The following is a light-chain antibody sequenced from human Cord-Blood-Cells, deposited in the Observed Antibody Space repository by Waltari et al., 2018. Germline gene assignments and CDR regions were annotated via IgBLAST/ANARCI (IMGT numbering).Light chain of an antibody. CDR2: AAS. CDR3: QQSYSTPLT. Sequence: DIQMTQSPSSLSASVGARVTITCRSSQSISSYLNWYQQKPGKVPKLLIYAASSLQSGVPSRFSGSGSGTDFTLNISSLQPEDFATYYCQQSYSTPLTFGGGTKVEIK. V-gene: IGKV1-39*01. J-gene: IGKJ4*01. CDR1: QSISSY.